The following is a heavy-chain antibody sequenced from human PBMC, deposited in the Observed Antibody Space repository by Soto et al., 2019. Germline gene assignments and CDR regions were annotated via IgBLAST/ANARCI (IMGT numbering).Heavy chain of an antibody. CDR2: IYYSGST. Sequence: PSETLSLTCAVYGGSFSGYYWTWIRQPPGKGLEWIGSIYYSGSTYYNPSLKSRVTISVDTSKNQFSLKLSSVTAADTAVYYCARPRYNWNDDYYYGMDVWGQGTTVTVSS. J-gene: IGHJ6*02. V-gene: IGHV4-34*01. CDR1: GGSFSGYY. D-gene: IGHD1-20*01. CDR3: ARPRYNWNDDYYYGMDV.